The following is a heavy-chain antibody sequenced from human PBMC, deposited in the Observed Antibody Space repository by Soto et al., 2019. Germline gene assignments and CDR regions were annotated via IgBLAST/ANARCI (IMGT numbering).Heavy chain of an antibody. V-gene: IGHV5-51*01. CDR1: AYTLTRYW. Sequence: GESLKVSWKGSAYTLTRYWIGSIPQMPGNGQEWTGIVLHCDPDTRYSASFLGLYPISADKSISTAYLYWTSLEASDSAVFSWARPGLDGSSDIWGQGTMVTVSS. D-gene: IGHD1-26*01. CDR3: ARPGLDGSSDI. CDR2: VLHCDPDT. J-gene: IGHJ3*02.